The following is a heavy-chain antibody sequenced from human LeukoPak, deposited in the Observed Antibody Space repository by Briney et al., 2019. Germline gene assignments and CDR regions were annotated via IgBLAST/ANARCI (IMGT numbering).Heavy chain of an antibody. Sequence: PGGSLRLSCAASGFTFSNYGINWVRHAPGKGLEWVAGISYDGSNKYYADSVKGRFTISRDNSKNTLYLQMNSLRAEDTAVYYCAKVRTQFCSSGNCFDYYFDYWGQGTLVTVSS. CDR3: AKVRTQFCSSGNCFDYYFDY. J-gene: IGHJ4*02. D-gene: IGHD2-15*01. V-gene: IGHV3-30*18. CDR1: GFTFSNYG. CDR2: ISYDGSNK.